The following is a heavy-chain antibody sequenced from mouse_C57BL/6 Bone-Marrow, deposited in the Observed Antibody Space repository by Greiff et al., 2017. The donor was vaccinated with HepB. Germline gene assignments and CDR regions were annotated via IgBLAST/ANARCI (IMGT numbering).Heavy chain of an antibody. D-gene: IGHD1-1*01. CDR2: IDPETGGT. J-gene: IGHJ3*01. CDR1: GYTFTDYE. V-gene: IGHV1-15*01. CDR3: TRNYYGSSRFAY. Sequence: QVQLQHSGAELVRPGASVTLSCKASGYTFTDYEMHWVKQTPVHGLEWIGAIDPETGGTAYNQKFKGKAILTADKSSSTAYMELRSLTSEDSAVYYCTRNYYGSSRFAYWGQGTLVTVSA.